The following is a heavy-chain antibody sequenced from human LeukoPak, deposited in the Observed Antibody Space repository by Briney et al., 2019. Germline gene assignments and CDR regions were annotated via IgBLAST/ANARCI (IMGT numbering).Heavy chain of an antibody. D-gene: IGHD2-21*01. CDR2: ISSSGSSI. CDR1: GFTFSGYE. CDR3: ARGPYGY. Sequence: RGSRRLSCAASGFTFSGYEMNWVRQAPGKGLEWVSYISSSGSSIFYADAVKGRFTISRDNAKNSLYLQMNIPRAEDTAVYYCARGPYGYWGQGTLVTVSS. V-gene: IGHV3-48*03. J-gene: IGHJ4*02.